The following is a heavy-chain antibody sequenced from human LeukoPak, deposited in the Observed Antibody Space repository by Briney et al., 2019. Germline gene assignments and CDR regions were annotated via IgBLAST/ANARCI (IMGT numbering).Heavy chain of an antibody. D-gene: IGHD2-2*01. Sequence: GASVTLSCKASGGTFSSNTIRWVRQAPGEGLEWMGRIIPIVGIANYAKTMEGRVTITADKSTSTAYMQLSSLRSEDTAVYYCARDERACSSTSCPHWFDPWGQGTLVTVSS. J-gene: IGHJ5*02. V-gene: IGHV1-69*04. CDR3: ARDERACSSTSCPHWFDP. CDR1: GGTFSSNT. CDR2: IIPIVGIA.